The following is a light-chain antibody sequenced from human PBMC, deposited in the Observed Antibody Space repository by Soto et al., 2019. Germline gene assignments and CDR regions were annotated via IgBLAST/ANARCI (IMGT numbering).Light chain of an antibody. V-gene: IGKV2-30*01. CDR3: MQGSQGPPYT. J-gene: IGKJ2*01. Sequence: DVVMTQSPLSLPVTLGQPASISCRSSQSLAYSDGNTYLNWFQQRPGQSPRRLIYKVSNRESGVPSKIRGSWAGTEFKLKIRRGEAEDGGVYYCMQGSQGPPYTFGQGTKLEIK. CDR2: KVS. CDR1: QSLAYSDGNTY.